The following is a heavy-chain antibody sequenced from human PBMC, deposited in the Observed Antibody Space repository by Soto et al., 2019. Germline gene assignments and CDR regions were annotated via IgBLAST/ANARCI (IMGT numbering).Heavy chain of an antibody. CDR2: IIPILGIA. CDR3: ARDPTAMVDLNWFDP. V-gene: IGHV1-69*04. J-gene: IGHJ5*02. D-gene: IGHD5-18*01. Sequence: GASVKVSCKASGGTFSSYTISWVRQAPGQGLEWMGRIIPILGIANYAQKFQGRVTITADKSTSTAYMELSSLRSEDTAVYYCARDPTAMVDLNWFDPWGQGTLVTVSS. CDR1: GGTFSSYT.